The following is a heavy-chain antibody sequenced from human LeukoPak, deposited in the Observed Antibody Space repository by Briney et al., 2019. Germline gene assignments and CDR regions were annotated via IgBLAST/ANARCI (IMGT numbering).Heavy chain of an antibody. Sequence: GGSLRLSCAASGFTFSTYSMNWVRQAPGKGLEWVSYISSSSTTIYYADSVKGRFTISRDNAKNSLYLQMNSLRAEDTAVYYCARLSGYTFDLWGRGTLVTVSS. CDR3: ARLSGYTFDL. CDR1: GFTFSTYS. J-gene: IGHJ2*01. V-gene: IGHV3-48*04. D-gene: IGHD5-18*01. CDR2: ISSSSTTI.